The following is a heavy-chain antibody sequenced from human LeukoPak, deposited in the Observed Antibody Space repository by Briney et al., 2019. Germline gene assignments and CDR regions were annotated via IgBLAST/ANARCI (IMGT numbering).Heavy chain of an antibody. CDR3: ARGAVLLWFGALEKNMDV. Sequence: ASVKVSCKASGYTFTGYYMHWVRQAPGQGLEWMGWINPNSGGTNYAQKFQGRVTMTRDTSISTAYMELSRLRSDDTAVYYCARGAVLLWFGALEKNMDVWGKGTTVTVSS. CDR2: INPNSGGT. V-gene: IGHV1-2*02. J-gene: IGHJ6*03. D-gene: IGHD3-10*01. CDR1: GYTFTGYY.